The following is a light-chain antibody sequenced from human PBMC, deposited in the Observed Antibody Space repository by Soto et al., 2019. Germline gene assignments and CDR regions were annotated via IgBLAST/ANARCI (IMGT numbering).Light chain of an antibody. CDR3: QSYVIRLSGVI. CDR2: GNS. Sequence: QSVLTQPPSVSGAPGQRVTISCTGSSSNFGAGYDVHWYQQIPGTVPKLLIYGNSNRPSGVPARFSASKSGYSASLAIAGLQAGDEADYYCQSYVIRLSGVIFGGVTTLPVL. V-gene: IGLV1-40*01. CDR1: SSNFGAGYD. J-gene: IGLJ2*01.